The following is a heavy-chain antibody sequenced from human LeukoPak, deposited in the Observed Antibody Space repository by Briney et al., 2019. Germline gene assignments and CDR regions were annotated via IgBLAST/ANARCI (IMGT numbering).Heavy chain of an antibody. CDR2: IGTAGDT. V-gene: IGHV3-13*01. CDR3: ARVAKERVGGVYYFDC. J-gene: IGHJ4*02. Sequence: GGSLRLSCAASGFTFSDYDMHWVRQATGKGLEWVSAIGTAGDTYYTGSVKGRFTISRENAKNSLYLQMNSLRAGDTAVYYCARVAKERVGGVYYFDCWGQGTLVTVSS. CDR1: GFTFSDYD. D-gene: IGHD1-1*01.